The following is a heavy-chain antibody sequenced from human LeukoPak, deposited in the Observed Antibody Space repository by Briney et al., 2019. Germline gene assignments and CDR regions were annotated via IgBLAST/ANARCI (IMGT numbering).Heavy chain of an antibody. Sequence: GGSLRLSCAASGFTFNSYWMHWVRQAPGKGLVWVSRISTGGSTTTYADSVKGRFTISRDNAKNTLYLQVDSLRADDTAVYYCAGGVGSNDAFDVWGQRTMVTVSS. CDR2: ISTGGSTT. CDR1: GFTFNSYW. J-gene: IGHJ3*01. D-gene: IGHD3-16*01. CDR3: AGGVGSNDAFDV. V-gene: IGHV3-74*03.